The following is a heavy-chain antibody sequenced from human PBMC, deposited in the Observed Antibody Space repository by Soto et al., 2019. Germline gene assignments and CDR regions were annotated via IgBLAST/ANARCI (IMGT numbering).Heavy chain of an antibody. CDR3: ARGWPLGTLYYFDY. Sequence: ASVKVSCKASGGTFSSYAISWVRQAPGQGLEWMGGIIPIFGTANYAQKFQGRVTITADESTSTAYMELSSLRSEDTAVYYCARGWPLGTLYYFDYWGQGTLVTVSS. D-gene: IGHD7-27*01. J-gene: IGHJ4*02. CDR2: IIPIFGTA. CDR1: GGTFSSYA. V-gene: IGHV1-69*13.